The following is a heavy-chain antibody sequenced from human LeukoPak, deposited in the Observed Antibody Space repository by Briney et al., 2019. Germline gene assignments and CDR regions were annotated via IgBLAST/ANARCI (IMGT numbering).Heavy chain of an antibody. CDR2: IYYSGST. CDR3: ARDRLTDYYGSETYYPNWFDP. V-gene: IGHV4-39*07. J-gene: IGHJ5*02. Sequence: SETLSLTCTVSGGSISSSSYYWGWIRQPPGKGLEWIGSIYYSGSTYYSPSLKSRVTMSVDTSKNRISLRLTSVTAADTAIYYCARDRLTDYYGSETYYPNWFDPWGQGTLVTVSS. CDR1: GGSISSSSYY. D-gene: IGHD3-10*01.